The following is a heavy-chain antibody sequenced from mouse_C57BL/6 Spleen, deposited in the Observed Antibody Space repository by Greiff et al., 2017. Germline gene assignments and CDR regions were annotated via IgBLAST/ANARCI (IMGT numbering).Heavy chain of an antibody. J-gene: IGHJ4*01. D-gene: IGHD4-1*02. Sequence: QVQLQQPGAELVRPGTSVKLSCKASGYTFTSYWMHWVKQRPGQGLEWIGVIDPSDSYTNYNQKFKGKATLTVDTSSSTDDMQLSSLTSEDSAVXDCARSTGTRAMDYWGQGTSVTVSS. CDR3: ARSTGTRAMDY. V-gene: IGHV1-59*01. CDR1: GYTFTSYW. CDR2: IDPSDSYT.